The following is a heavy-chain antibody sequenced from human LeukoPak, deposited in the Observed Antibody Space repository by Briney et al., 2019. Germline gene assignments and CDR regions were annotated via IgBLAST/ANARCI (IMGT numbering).Heavy chain of an antibody. Sequence: GGSLRLSCAASGFTFSSYNMNWVRQAPGKGLEWVSYISSSSSTIYHADSVKGRFTISRDNAKNSLYLQMNSLRAEDTAVYYCAGDVDTAMRDGMDVWGQGTTVTVSS. CDR1: GFTFSSYN. CDR2: ISSSSSTI. D-gene: IGHD5-18*01. V-gene: IGHV3-48*01. CDR3: AGDVDTAMRDGMDV. J-gene: IGHJ6*02.